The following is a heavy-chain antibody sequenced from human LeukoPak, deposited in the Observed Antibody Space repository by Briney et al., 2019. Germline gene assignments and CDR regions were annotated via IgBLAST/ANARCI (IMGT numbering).Heavy chain of an antibody. CDR2: IYTSGST. CDR3: ARGKSTFDY. CDR1: GGSISSGSYF. D-gene: IGHD2-2*01. J-gene: IGHJ4*02. Sequence: SQTLSLTCTVSGGSISSGSYFWSWIWQPAGKGLEWIGRIYTSGSTNYNPSLKSRVTISVDTSKNQFLLKLTSVTAADTAIYYCARGKSTFDYWGQGTLVTVSS. V-gene: IGHV4-61*02.